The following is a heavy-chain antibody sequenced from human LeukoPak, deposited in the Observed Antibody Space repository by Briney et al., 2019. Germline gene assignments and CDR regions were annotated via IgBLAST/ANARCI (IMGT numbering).Heavy chain of an antibody. D-gene: IGHD3-22*01. J-gene: IGHJ3*02. CDR1: GGSISSYY. V-gene: IGHV4-59*01. Sequence: SETLSLTCTVSGGSISSYYWSWIRQPPGKGLEWIGYIYYSGSTNYDPSLKSRVTISVDTSKNQFSPKLSSVTAADTAVYYCASAPYYYDSSGYFLDAFDIWGQGTMVTVSS. CDR2: IYYSGST. CDR3: ASAPYYYDSSGYFLDAFDI.